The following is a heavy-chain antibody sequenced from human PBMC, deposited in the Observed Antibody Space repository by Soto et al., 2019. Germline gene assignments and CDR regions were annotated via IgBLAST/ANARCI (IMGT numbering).Heavy chain of an antibody. D-gene: IGHD6-6*01. CDR3: VEEIIAARPASDY. Sequence: GGSLRLSCAASGFTFSTYAMSWVRQAPGKGLEWVSTISGSGGSAYHADSVKGRFTISRDNSKNTLYLQMNSLRAEDTAVYYCVEEIIAARPASDYWHQGTLVTVSS. J-gene: IGHJ4*02. CDR1: GFTFSTYA. CDR2: ISGSGGSA. V-gene: IGHV3-23*01.